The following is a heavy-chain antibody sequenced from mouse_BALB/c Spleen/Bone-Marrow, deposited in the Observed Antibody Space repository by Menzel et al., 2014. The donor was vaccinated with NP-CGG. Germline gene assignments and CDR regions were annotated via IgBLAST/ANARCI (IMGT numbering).Heavy chain of an antibody. D-gene: IGHD1-1*02. CDR3: ARAGWYDY. CDR2: FNPNNGGT. Sequence: EVQLQQSGPELVKPGSSVKMSCKTSGYSFXDYTIHWVKQSHGKSLEWIGNFNPNNGGTNYNQKFKDKATLTVDKSSRTAYMEFRSLTFEDSAVYYCARAGWYDYWGQGTTLTVSS. V-gene: IGHV1-22*01. CDR1: GYSFXDYT. J-gene: IGHJ2*01.